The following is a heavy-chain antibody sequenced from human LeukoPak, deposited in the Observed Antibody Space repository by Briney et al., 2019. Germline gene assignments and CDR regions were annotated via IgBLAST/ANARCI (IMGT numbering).Heavy chain of an antibody. CDR1: GGSISSSSYY. CDR2: IYTSGST. CDR3: ARDMTGSGWNDAFDI. D-gene: IGHD6-19*01. Sequence: SETLSLTCTVSGGSISSSSYYWGWIRQPAGKGLEWIGRIYTSGSTNYNPSLKSRVTISVDTSKNQFSLKLSSVTAADTAVYYCARDMTGSGWNDAFDIWGQGTMVTVSS. J-gene: IGHJ3*02. V-gene: IGHV4-61*02.